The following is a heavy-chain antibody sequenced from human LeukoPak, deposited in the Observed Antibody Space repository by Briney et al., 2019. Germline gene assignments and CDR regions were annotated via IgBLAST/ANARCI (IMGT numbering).Heavy chain of an antibody. Sequence: ASVKVSCKASGYTFTGYYMHWVRQAPGQGLEWMGWMNPNSGNTGYAQKFQGRVTMTRNTSISTAYMELSSLRSEDTAVYYCARGRGARRGIYGMDVWGQGTTVTVSS. J-gene: IGHJ6*02. V-gene: IGHV1-8*02. CDR1: GYTFTGYY. D-gene: IGHD6-6*01. CDR3: ARGRGARRGIYGMDV. CDR2: MNPNSGNT.